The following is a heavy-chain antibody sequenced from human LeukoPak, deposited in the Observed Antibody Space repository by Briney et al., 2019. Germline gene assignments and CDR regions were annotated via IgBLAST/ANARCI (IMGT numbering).Heavy chain of an antibody. J-gene: IGHJ4*02. CDR3: ARDFYDGFALDY. CDR1: GFAFNTYS. CDR2: IFSSSTYI. V-gene: IGHV3-21*03. Sequence: GSLRLSCAASGFAFNTYSMNWVRQAPGKGLEWVSFIFSSSTYIYYTDSVKGRFTISRDNARNSLYLQMDNLRAEDTGVYYCARDFYDGFALDYWGQGTLVTVSS. D-gene: IGHD2/OR15-2a*01.